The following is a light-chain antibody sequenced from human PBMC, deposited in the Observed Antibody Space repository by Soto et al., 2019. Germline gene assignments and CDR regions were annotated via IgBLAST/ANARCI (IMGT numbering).Light chain of an antibody. J-gene: IGKJ1*01. CDR2: AAS. CDR1: QDIRND. CDR3: LQDYSYPWT. Sequence: AIQMNHSPSSLSASVGDRVTMTFRASQDIRNDLGWYQQKLGKAPKLLIYAASSLQSGVPSRFSGSGSGTDFTLAISSLQPEDFATYYCLQDYSYPWTFGQGTKVDIK. V-gene: IGKV1-6*01.